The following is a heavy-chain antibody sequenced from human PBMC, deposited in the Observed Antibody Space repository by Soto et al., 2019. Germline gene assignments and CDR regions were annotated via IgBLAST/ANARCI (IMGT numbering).Heavy chain of an antibody. Sequence: QVQLVQSGAEVKKPGASVKVSCKASGYTFTGYYMHWVRQAPGQGLEWMGWINPNSGGTNYAQKFQGWVTMTRDTCISTAYMELSRLRSDDTAVYYCARANPSSWYYYYYGMDVWGQGTTVTVSS. CDR3: ARANPSSWYYYYYGMDV. J-gene: IGHJ6*02. CDR2: INPNSGGT. CDR1: GYTFTGYY. D-gene: IGHD6-13*01. V-gene: IGHV1-2*04.